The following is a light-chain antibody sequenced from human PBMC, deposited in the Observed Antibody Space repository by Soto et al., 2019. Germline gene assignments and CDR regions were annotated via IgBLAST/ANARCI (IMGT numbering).Light chain of an antibody. CDR3: TSFSTGSSYVI. CDR1: SSDVGDYKY. V-gene: IGLV2-14*01. J-gene: IGLJ2*01. CDR2: QVT. Sequence: QSALTQPPSASGSPGQSVTISCTGTSSDVGDYKYVSWYQETPGKAPRRIIYQVTNRPSGVSNRFSGSKSGNTASLTISGLQADDEADYYCTSFSTGSSYVIFGGGTKVTVL.